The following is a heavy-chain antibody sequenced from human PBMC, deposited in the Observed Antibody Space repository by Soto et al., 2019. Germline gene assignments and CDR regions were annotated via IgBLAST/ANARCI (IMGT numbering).Heavy chain of an antibody. CDR1: GFTFSSYG. Sequence: QVQLVESGGGVVQPGRSLRLSCAASGFTFSSYGMHWVRQAPGKGLEWVAVISYDGSNKYYADSVKGRFTISRDNSKNTLYLQMNSLRAEDTAVYYCAKVGCSSTSCRDGWNYRYFDYWGQGTLVTVSS. V-gene: IGHV3-30*18. CDR2: ISYDGSNK. CDR3: AKVGCSSTSCRDGWNYRYFDY. D-gene: IGHD2-2*01. J-gene: IGHJ4*02.